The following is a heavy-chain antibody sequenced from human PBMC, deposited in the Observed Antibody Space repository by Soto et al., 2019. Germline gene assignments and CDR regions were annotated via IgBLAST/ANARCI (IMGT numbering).Heavy chain of an antibody. V-gene: IGHV3-23*01. CDR2: ISGSGGST. J-gene: IGHJ6*02. D-gene: IGHD4-17*01. CDR3: ASSLEYGDPYYYYGMDV. Sequence: GGSLRLSCAASGFTFSSYAMSWVRQAPGKGLEWVSAISGSGGSTYYADSVKGRFTISRDNSKNTLYLQMNSLRAEDTAVYYCASSLEYGDPYYYYGMDVWGQGTTVTVSS. CDR1: GFTFSSYA.